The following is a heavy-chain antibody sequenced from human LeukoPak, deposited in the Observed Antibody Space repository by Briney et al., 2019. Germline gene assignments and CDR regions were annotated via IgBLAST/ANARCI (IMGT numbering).Heavy chain of an antibody. CDR1: GGSISSYY. CDR3: ARGGSYLSAFDI. J-gene: IGHJ3*02. CDR2: IYTSGSI. Sequence: SETLSLTCTVSGGSISSYYWSWIRQPAGKGLEWIGRIYTSGSITYNPSLKSRVSMSVDTSKNQFSLKLSSVTAADTAVYYCARGGSYLSAFDIWGQGTMVTASS. V-gene: IGHV4-4*07. D-gene: IGHD1-26*01.